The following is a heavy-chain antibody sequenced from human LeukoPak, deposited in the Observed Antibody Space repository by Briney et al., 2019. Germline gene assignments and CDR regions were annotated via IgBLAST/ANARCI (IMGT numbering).Heavy chain of an antibody. V-gene: IGHV4-59*01. Sequence: PGGSLRLSCAASGFTFSSYSMNWIRQPPGKGLEWIGYIYSSGSTNYNPSLKSRVTISVDTSKNQFSLKLSSVTAADTAVYYCARTGITGTTPDYWGQGTLVTVSS. CDR1: GFTFSSYS. CDR2: IYSSGST. D-gene: IGHD1-7*01. CDR3: ARTGITGTTPDY. J-gene: IGHJ4*02.